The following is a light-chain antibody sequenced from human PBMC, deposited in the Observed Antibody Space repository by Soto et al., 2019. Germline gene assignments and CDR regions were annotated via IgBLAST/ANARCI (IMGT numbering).Light chain of an antibody. V-gene: IGKV1-5*03. Sequence: DIQMTQSPSTLSASVGDRVTITRRASQSIGTWLAWFQQKPGKAPKLLIYKASTSDSGVPSRFSGSGSGTEFTLTINSLQSDDFATYYGQEYESHSRGTFGQGTKVEIK. CDR3: QEYESHSRGT. CDR1: QSIGTW. CDR2: KAS. J-gene: IGKJ1*01.